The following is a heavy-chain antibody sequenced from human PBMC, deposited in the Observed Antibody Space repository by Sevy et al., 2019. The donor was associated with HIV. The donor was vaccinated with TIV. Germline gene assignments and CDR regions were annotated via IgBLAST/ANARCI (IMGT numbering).Heavy chain of an antibody. CDR2: IWYDGSKQ. CDR3: ARGVLGAAAGYDYMDI. V-gene: IGHV3-33*01. D-gene: IGHD6-13*01. CDR1: GFSFSSSG. Sequence: GGSLRLSCAASGFSFSSSGMHWVRQAPGKGLEWVADIWYDGSKQYYEDSVKGRFTMSRDNSKKTVYLQMNSLRVKDTAVYYCARGVLGAAAGYDYMDIWGKGTTVTVSS. J-gene: IGHJ6*03.